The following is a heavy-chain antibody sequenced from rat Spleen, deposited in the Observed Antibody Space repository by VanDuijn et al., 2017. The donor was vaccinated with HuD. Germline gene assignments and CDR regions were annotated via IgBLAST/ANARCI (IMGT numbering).Heavy chain of an antibody. CDR3: ASSYY. V-gene: IGHV2-30*01. D-gene: IGHD1-7*01. J-gene: IGHJ2*01. CDR1: GFSLTSYN. CDR2: MWTGGST. Sequence: QVQLKESGPGLVQPSQSLSLTCTVSGFSLTSYNVHWLRQSAGKGLEWMGIMWTGGSTDYNSTIKSRLSISRDTSKSQVFLKMNSLQTEDTAMYFCASSYYWGQGVMVTVSS.